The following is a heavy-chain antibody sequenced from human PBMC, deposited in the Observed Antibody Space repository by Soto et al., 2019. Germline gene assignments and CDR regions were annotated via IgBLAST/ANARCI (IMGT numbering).Heavy chain of an antibody. Sequence: GGSLRLSCAASGFTFSGYGMRWVRQAPGKGLEWVAVISYDGSTKYYPDSVKGRFTISRDNSKNTLYLQMNSLRAEETAVYYCAKGPPNCGGDCYFAYWGQGTLVTVSS. CDR3: AKGPPNCGGDCYFAY. V-gene: IGHV3-30*18. CDR2: ISYDGSTK. D-gene: IGHD2-21*02. J-gene: IGHJ4*02. CDR1: GFTFSGYG.